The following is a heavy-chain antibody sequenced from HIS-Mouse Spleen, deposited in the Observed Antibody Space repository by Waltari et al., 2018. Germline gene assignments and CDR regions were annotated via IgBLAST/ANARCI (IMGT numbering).Heavy chain of an antibody. V-gene: IGHV4-59*08. CDR3: ARHGHSSSWYGYYYYGMDV. D-gene: IGHD6-13*01. CDR1: GGSIRSYY. J-gene: IGHJ6*02. CDR2: IYYSGST. Sequence: QVQLQESGPGLAKPSETLSLTCTVSGGSIRSYYRSWIRQPPGKGLEWIGYIYYSGSTNYNPSLKSRVTISVDTSKNQFSLKLSSVTAADTAVYYCARHGHSSSWYGYYYYGMDVWGQGTTVTVSS.